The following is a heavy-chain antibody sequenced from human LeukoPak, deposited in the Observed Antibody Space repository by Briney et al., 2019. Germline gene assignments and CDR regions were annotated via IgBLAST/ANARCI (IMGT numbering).Heavy chain of an antibody. Sequence: PGGSLRLFCAASGFTFSSYAMNWVRQAPGKGLEWVSISGSGGDTYYADSVKGRFTISRDNSKNTLYLQMNSLRAEDTAVYYCAKARGATYGTYYFDYWGQGTLVTVSS. CDR1: GFTFSSYA. J-gene: IGHJ4*02. D-gene: IGHD4/OR15-4a*01. V-gene: IGHV3-23*01. CDR3: AKARGATYGTYYFDY. CDR2: ISGSGGDT.